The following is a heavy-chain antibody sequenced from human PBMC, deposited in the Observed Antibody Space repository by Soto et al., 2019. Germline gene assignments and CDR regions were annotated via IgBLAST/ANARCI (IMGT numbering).Heavy chain of an antibody. CDR3: ARDGIAAAGYYYYGMDV. CDR1: GFTFSSYW. CDR2: INSDGSST. Sequence: EVQLVESGGGLVQPGGSLRLSCAASGFTFSSYWMHWVRQAPGKGLVWVSRINSDGSSTSYADSVKGRFTISRDNAKNTLYLQMNSLRAEDTAVYYCARDGIAAAGYYYYGMDVWGQGTTVTVSS. D-gene: IGHD6-13*01. J-gene: IGHJ6*02. V-gene: IGHV3-74*01.